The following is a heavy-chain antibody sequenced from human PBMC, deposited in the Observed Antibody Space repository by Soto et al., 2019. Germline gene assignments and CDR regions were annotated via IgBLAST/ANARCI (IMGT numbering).Heavy chain of an antibody. V-gene: IGHV4-59*01. CDR3: ARGWSSSWPY. Sequence: SETLSLTCIVSTGSISGYFWSWIRQPPGKGLEWIAFIYDSGSTNYNPSLKSRVSTSVDTSKNQFSLKLSSVTAADTAVYYCARGWSSSWPYWGQGTPVTVSS. CDR2: IYDSGST. J-gene: IGHJ4*02. D-gene: IGHD6-13*01. CDR1: TGSISGYF.